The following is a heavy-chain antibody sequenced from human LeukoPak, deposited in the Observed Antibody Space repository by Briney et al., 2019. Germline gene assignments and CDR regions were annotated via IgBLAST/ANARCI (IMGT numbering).Heavy chain of an antibody. CDR2: ISGSGGST. CDR3: AKVLYPYSSSWSYYFDY. D-gene: IGHD6-13*01. J-gene: IGHJ4*02. Sequence: ETLSLTCAVYGGSFSGYYWSWVRQAPGKGLEWVSAISGSGGSTYYADSVKGRFTISRDNSKNTLYLQMNSLRAEDTAVYYCAKVLYPYSSSWSYYFDYWGQGTLVTVSS. V-gene: IGHV3-23*01. CDR1: GGSFSGYY.